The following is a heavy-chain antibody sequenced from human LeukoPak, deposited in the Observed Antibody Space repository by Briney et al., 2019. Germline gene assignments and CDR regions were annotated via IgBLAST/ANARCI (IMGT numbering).Heavy chain of an antibody. CDR1: GGSISSYY. CDR3: ARGMSYFDY. CDR2: IYYSGST. Sequence: SETLSLTCTVSGGSISSYYWSWIRQPPGKGLEGFGYIYYSGSTNYNPSRKGRVTISVDTSKNQFSLKLSSVTAADTAVYYRARGMSYFDYWGQGTLVTVSS. V-gene: IGHV4-59*01. D-gene: IGHD5/OR15-5a*01. J-gene: IGHJ4*02.